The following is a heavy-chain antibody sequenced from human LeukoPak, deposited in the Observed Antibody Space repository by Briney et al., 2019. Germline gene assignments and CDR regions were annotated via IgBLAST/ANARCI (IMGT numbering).Heavy chain of an antibody. D-gene: IGHD6-19*01. CDR1: GFTFSSYG. J-gene: IGHJ2*01. CDR3: AKDLGGGSGCYDL. V-gene: IGHV3-30*18. CDR2: ISYDGSNK. Sequence: GGSLRLSCAASGFTFSSYGMHWVRQAPGKGLEWVAIISYDGSNKYYADSVQGRFTISRDNSKNTLYLQMNSLSAEDTAVYYCAKDLGGGSGCYDLWGRGTLVTVSS.